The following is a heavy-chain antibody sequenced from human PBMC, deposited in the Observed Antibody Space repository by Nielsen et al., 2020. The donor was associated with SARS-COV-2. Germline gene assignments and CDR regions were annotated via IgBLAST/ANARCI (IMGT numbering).Heavy chain of an antibody. CDR1: GFTFSSYA. CDR2: ISYDGSNK. CDR3: ARMGIDSGSYSDY. Sequence: GGSLRLSCAASGFTFSSYAMHWVRQAPGKGLEWVAVISYDGSNKYYADSVKGRFTISRDNSKNTLYLQMNSLRAEDTAVYYCARMGIDSGSYSDYWGQGTLVTVSS. V-gene: IGHV3-30*04. J-gene: IGHJ4*02. D-gene: IGHD1-26*01.